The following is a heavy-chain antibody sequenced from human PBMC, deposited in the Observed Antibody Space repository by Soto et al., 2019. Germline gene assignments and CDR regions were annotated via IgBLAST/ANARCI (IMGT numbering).Heavy chain of an antibody. V-gene: IGHV3-23*01. D-gene: IGHD6-19*01. CDR3: AKDSSGWLNAYYYYGMDV. CDR1: GFTFSSYA. Sequence: EVQLLESGGGLVQPGGSLRLSCAASGFTFSSYAMSWVCQAPGKGLEWVSAISGSGGSTYYADSVKGRFTISRDNSKNTLYLQMNSLRAEDTAVYYCAKDSSGWLNAYYYYGMDVWGQGTTVTVSS. J-gene: IGHJ6*02. CDR2: ISGSGGST.